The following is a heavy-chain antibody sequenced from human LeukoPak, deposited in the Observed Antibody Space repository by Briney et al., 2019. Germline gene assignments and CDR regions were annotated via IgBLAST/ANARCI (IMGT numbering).Heavy chain of an antibody. D-gene: IGHD2-21*01. V-gene: IGHV3-21*01. CDR3: ARSPQAYCGGDCYPDY. J-gene: IGHJ4*02. CDR1: GFTFSSYS. CDR2: ISSSSSYI. Sequence: GGSLRLSCAASGFTFSSYSMNWVRQAPGKGLEWVSSISSSSSYIYYADSVKGRFTISRDNAKNSLYLQMNSLRAEDTAVYYCARSPQAYCGGDCYPDYWGQGTLVTVSS.